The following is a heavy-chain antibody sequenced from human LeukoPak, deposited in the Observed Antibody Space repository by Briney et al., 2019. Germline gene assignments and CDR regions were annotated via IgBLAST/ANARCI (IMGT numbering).Heavy chain of an antibody. CDR3: ARLTKDYDSSGYPYYFDY. D-gene: IGHD3-22*01. Sequence: GESLKISCKGSAYSFTSYWIAWVRQMPGKGLEWMGIIFPGDSDTRYSPSFQGQVTISADKSISTAYLQWSSLKASDTAMYYCARLTKDYDSSGYPYYFDYWGQGALVTVSS. V-gene: IGHV5-51*01. CDR2: IFPGDSDT. CDR1: AYSFTSYW. J-gene: IGHJ4*02.